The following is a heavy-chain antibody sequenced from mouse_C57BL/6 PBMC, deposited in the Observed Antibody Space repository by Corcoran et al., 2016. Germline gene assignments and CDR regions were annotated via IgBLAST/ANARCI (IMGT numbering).Heavy chain of an antibody. D-gene: IGHD1-1*01. Sequence: EVQLQQSGPELVKPGASVKLPCKASGYTFTDYNMDWVKQSHRKSLEWIGDINPNNGGNIYNQKSKGKATLTVDKSSSTAYMELRSLTSEDTAVDYCARTTVVASPWYFDVGGTGTTATVSS. V-gene: IGHV1-18*01. CDR2: INPNNGGN. CDR3: ARTTVVASPWYFDV. J-gene: IGHJ1*03. CDR1: GYTFTDYN.